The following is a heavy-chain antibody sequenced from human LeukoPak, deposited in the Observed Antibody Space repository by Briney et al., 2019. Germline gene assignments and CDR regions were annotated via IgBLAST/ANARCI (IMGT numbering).Heavy chain of an antibody. CDR3: AKHLYSSGYYFGVPGDY. J-gene: IGHJ4*02. CDR1: GFTFSSYG. D-gene: IGHD3-22*01. CDR2: ISGSGGST. Sequence: GXSLRXSCAASGFTFSSYGMSWVRQAPGKGVEWVSAISGSGGSTYYADSVKGRFTISRDNSKNTLYVQMNSLRAEDTAVYYCAKHLYSSGYYFGVPGDYWGQGTLVTVSS. V-gene: IGHV3-23*01.